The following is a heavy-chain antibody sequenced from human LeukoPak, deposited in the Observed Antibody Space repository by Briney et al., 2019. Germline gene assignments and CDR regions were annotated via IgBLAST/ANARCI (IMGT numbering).Heavy chain of an antibody. J-gene: IGHJ5*02. CDR3: AREVKYGGTGNWFDP. D-gene: IGHD4-23*01. CDR1: GGSISSSSYY. CDR2: IYYSGST. Sequence: SETLSLTCTVSGGSISSSSYYWGWIRQPPGKGLEWIGSIYYSGSTYYNPSLKSRVTISVDTSKNQFSLKLSSVTAADTAVYYCAREVKYGGTGNWFDPWGQGTLVTVSS. V-gene: IGHV4-39*02.